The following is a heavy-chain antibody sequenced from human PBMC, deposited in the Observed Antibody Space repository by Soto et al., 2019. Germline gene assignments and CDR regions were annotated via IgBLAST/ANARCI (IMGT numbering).Heavy chain of an antibody. CDR1: GGTFSSYA. J-gene: IGHJ6*02. CDR3: ARKGVITFGGVIDYYYGMDV. D-gene: IGHD3-16*02. V-gene: IGHV1-69*13. CDR2: IIPIFGTA. Sequence: SVKVSCKASGGTFSSYAISWLRQAPGQGLEWMGGIIPIFGTANYAQKFQGRVTITADESTSTAYMELSSLRSEDTAVYYCARKGVITFGGVIDYYYGMDVWGQGTTVTVSS.